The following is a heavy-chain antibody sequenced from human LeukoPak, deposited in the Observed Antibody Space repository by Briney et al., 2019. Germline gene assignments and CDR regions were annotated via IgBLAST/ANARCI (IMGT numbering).Heavy chain of an antibody. J-gene: IGHJ4*02. CDR1: GGSFSGYY. CDR2: INHSGST. Sequence: PSETLSLTCAVYGGSFSGYYWSWIRQPPGKGLEWTGEINHSGSTNYNPSLKSRVTISVDTSKNQFSLKLSSVTAADTAVYYCASGYWNDYWGQGTLVTVSS. CDR3: ASGYWNDY. V-gene: IGHV4-34*01. D-gene: IGHD1-1*01.